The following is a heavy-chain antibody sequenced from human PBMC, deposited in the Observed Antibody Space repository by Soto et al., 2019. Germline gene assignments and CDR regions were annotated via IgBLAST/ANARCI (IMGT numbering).Heavy chain of an antibody. D-gene: IGHD5-18*01. Sequence: SVKVSCKASGGTFSSYAISWVRQAPGQGLEWMGGIIPIFGTANYAQKFQGRVTITADESTSTAYMELSSLRSEDTAVYYCAGDYINRGYRESYYYYGMDVWGQGTTVTVSS. CDR1: GGTFSSYA. CDR2: IIPIFGTA. CDR3: AGDYINRGYRESYYYYGMDV. J-gene: IGHJ6*02. V-gene: IGHV1-69*13.